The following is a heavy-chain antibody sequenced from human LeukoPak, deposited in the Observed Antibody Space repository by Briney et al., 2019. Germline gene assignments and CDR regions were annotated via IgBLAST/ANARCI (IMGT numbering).Heavy chain of an antibody. Sequence: SETLSLTCTVSGGSISSYYWTWIRQPPGKALEWIGYIYYSGRTSYNPSLKSRVTMSVDTSKNQFSLKLSSVTAADTAVYYCARDQSRTNWFDPWGQGTLVTVSS. CDR1: GGSISSYY. CDR3: ARDQSRTNWFDP. CDR2: IYYSGRT. J-gene: IGHJ5*02. D-gene: IGHD6-13*01. V-gene: IGHV4-59*12.